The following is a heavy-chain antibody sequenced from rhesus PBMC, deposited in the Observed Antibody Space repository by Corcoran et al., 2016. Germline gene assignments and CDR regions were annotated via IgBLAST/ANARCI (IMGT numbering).Heavy chain of an antibody. D-gene: IGHD3-9*01. J-gene: IGHJ4*01. V-gene: IGHV4-76*01. CDR1: GNSISGGND. Sequence: QVQLQESGPGLVKPSETLSLTCAVSGNSISGGNDWSWIRQPPGKGLEWIGYMHGSSGSTKYTPSLKTRVTISKATSKNQFSLRLSSVTAADTAVYYCASRGYNGDNTYFDYWGQGVLVTVSS. CDR2: MHGSSGST. CDR3: ASRGYNGDNTYFDY.